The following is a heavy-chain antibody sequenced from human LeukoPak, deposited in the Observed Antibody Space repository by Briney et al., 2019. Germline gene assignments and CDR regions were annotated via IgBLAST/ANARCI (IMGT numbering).Heavy chain of an antibody. CDR3: ARDMVNAGWFLNWFDP. V-gene: IGHV3-21*01. Sequence: GGSLRLSCAASGFTFSSYSMNWVRQAPGKGLEWVSSISSSSSYIYYADSVKGRFTVSRDNAKNSLYLQMNSLRAEDTAVYYCARDMVNAGWFLNWFDPWGQGTLVTVSS. CDR2: ISSSSSYI. D-gene: IGHD2-8*01. J-gene: IGHJ5*02. CDR1: GFTFSSYS.